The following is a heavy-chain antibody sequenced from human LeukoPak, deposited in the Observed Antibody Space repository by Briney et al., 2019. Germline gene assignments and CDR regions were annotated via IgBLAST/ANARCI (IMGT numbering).Heavy chain of an antibody. V-gene: IGHV4-59*01. Sequence: PSETLSLTCTVSGGSISSYYWSWIRQPPGKGLEWSGYIYYSGSTNYNPSLKSRVTISVDTSKNQFSLKLSSVTAADTAVYYCARVYGVEMATYFDLWGRGTLVTVSS. CDR2: IYYSGST. CDR3: ARVYGVEMATYFDL. D-gene: IGHD5-24*01. J-gene: IGHJ2*01. CDR1: GGSISSYY.